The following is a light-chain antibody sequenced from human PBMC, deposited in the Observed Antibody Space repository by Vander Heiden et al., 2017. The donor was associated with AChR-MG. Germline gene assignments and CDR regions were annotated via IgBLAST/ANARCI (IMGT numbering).Light chain of an antibody. J-gene: IGKJ2*01. CDR3: QQYDNEPPRYT. Sequence: EVVLTQSPGTLSLSPGERATLYCRASQSVDSNYLAWYRQKPGQAPRLLIYDASTRASGIPDRFSGSGSGTDFTLTISRLEPEDFAVYYCQQYDNEPPRYTFGQGTKLEIK. CDR2: DAS. V-gene: IGKV3-20*01. CDR1: QSVDSNY.